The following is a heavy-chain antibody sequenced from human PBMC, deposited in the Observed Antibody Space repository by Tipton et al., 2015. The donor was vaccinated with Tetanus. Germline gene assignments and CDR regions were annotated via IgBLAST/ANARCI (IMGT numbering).Heavy chain of an antibody. V-gene: IGHV4-31*03. Sequence: TLSLTCSVSGGSISSGDYFWSWIRQLPGKGLECLGNFHHSGSTYYDPSLKSRVTISTDTSNNQFSLKLTSLTAADTAVYYCAKGPKQWLAGQSIFWGQGILVTVSS. CDR2: FHHSGST. J-gene: IGHJ4*02. CDR1: GGSISSGDYF. CDR3: AKGPKQWLAGQSIF. D-gene: IGHD6-19*01.